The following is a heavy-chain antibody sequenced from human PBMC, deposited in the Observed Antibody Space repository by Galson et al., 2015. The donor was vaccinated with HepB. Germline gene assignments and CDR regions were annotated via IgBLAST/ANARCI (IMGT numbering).Heavy chain of an antibody. Sequence: SLRLSCAASGFTFSSYAMHWVRQAPGKGLEYVSAISSNGGSTYYADSVKGRFTISRDNSKNTLYLQMSSLRAEDTAVYYCVRVDYPGSGFCFAFDIWGQGTMVTVSS. CDR3: VRVDYPGSGFCFAFDI. CDR1: GFTFSSYA. D-gene: IGHD6-19*01. CDR2: ISSNGGST. J-gene: IGHJ3*02. V-gene: IGHV3-64D*06.